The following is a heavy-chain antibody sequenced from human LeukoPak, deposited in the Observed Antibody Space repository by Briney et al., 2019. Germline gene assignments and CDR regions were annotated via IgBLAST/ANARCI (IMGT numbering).Heavy chain of an antibody. CDR2: IYTSGST. CDR1: GGSISSGSYY. V-gene: IGHV4-61*02. D-gene: IGHD6-25*01. J-gene: IGHJ6*03. Sequence: SETLSLTCTVSGGSISSGSYYWSWIRQPAGKVLEWIGRIYTSGSTNYNPSLKSRVTISVDTSKNQFSLKLSSVTAADTAVYYCARSSVNYYYYMDVRGKGTTVTVSS. CDR3: ARSSVNYYYYMDV.